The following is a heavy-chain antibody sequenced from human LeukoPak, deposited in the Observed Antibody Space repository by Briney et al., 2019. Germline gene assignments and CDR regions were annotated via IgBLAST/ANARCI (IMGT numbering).Heavy chain of an antibody. J-gene: IGHJ4*02. V-gene: IGHV4-34*01. CDR1: GGSFSGYY. Sequence: PSETLSLTCAVYGGSFSGYYWSWIRQPPGKGLEWIGEINHSGSTNYNPSLKSRVTISVDTSKNQFSLKLSSVTAADTAVYYCARGQGHGSGSPFDYWGQGTLVTVSS. CDR3: ARGQGHGSGSPFDY. D-gene: IGHD3-10*01. CDR2: INHSGST.